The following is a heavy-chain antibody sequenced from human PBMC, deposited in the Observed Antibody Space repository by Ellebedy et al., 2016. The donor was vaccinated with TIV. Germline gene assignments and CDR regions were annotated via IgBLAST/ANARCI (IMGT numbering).Heavy chain of an antibody. D-gene: IGHD1-7*01. CDR2: INHSGST. V-gene: IGHV4-34*01. CDR1: GGSFSGYY. Sequence: GSLRLSXAVYGGSFSGYYWSWIRQPPGQGLEWIGEINHSGSTNYNPSLKSRVTISVDTSKNQFSLKLSSVTAADTAVYYCARGVDSLVTGTDGGCYFDYWGQGTLVTVSS. J-gene: IGHJ4*02. CDR3: ARGVDSLVTGTDGGCYFDY.